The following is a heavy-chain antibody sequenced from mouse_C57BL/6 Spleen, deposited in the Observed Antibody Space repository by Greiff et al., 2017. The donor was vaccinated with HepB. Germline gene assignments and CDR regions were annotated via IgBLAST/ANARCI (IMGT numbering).Heavy chain of an antibody. J-gene: IGHJ4*01. Sequence: VQLQQSGAELVRPVASVKLSCTASGFNIKDDYMHWVKQRPEQGLEWIGWIDPENGDTEYASKFQGKATITADTSSNTAYLQLSSLTSEDTAVYYCTASGDYAMDYWGQGTSVTVSS. CDR1: GFNIKDDY. D-gene: IGHD3-2*02. V-gene: IGHV14-4*01. CDR2: IDPENGDT. CDR3: TASGDYAMDY.